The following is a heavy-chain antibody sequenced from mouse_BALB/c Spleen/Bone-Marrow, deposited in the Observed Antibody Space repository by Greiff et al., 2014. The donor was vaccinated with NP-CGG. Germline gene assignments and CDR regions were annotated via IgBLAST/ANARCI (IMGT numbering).Heavy chain of an antibody. V-gene: IGHV14-1*02. CDR1: GFNIKDYY. J-gene: IGHJ2*01. CDR2: IDPENGNT. Sequence: VQLQQSGAELVRPGALVKLSCKASGFNIKDYYMHWVEQRPEQGLEWIGWIDPENGNTIYDPKFQGKASITADTSSNTAYLQLSSLTSEDTAVYYCTRTYSFDYWGQGTTLTVSS. CDR3: TRTYSFDY.